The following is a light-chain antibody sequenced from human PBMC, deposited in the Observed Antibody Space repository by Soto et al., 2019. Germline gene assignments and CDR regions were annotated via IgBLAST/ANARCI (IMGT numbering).Light chain of an antibody. CDR3: QQYKDWPTT. CDR1: QSVSTT. Sequence: GMTRSPGTLSVSPGQRASLSCRASQSVSTTVAWYHQKSGQAPRLLVYGASTRATGIPARFSGSGAGTDFTLTITSLQSEDFGVYFCQQYKDWPTTFGQGTKVDIK. V-gene: IGKV3-15*01. J-gene: IGKJ1*01. CDR2: GAS.